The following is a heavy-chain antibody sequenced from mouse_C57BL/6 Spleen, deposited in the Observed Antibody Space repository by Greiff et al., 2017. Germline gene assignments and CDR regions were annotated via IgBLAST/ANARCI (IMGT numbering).Heavy chain of an antibody. J-gene: IGHJ2*01. CDR1: GYAFSSSW. Sequence: QVQLQQSGPELVKPGASVKISCKASGYAFSSSWMNWVKQRPGKGLEWIGRLYPGDGDTNYNGKFKGKATLTADKSSSTAYMQLSSLTSEDSAVYFCAREMRGHYFDYWGQGTTLTVSS. CDR3: AREMRGHYFDY. CDR2: LYPGDGDT. V-gene: IGHV1-82*01.